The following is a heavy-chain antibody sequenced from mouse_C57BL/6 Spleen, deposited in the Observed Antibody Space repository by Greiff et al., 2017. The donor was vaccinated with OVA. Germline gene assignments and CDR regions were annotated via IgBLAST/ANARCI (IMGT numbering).Heavy chain of an antibody. Sequence: LVESGAELAQPGASVKLSCKASGYTFTSYWMHWVKQRPGQGLEWIGYINPSSGYTQYNQKFKDKATLTADKSSNTAYMQLRSLTYEYSAFYYCARSFYYYGSLDSFDYWRQGTPLTVFS. CDR2: INPSSGYT. CDR3: ARSFYYYGSLDSFDY. V-gene: IGHV1-7*01. CDR1: GYTFTSYW. D-gene: IGHD1-1*01. J-gene: IGHJ2*01.